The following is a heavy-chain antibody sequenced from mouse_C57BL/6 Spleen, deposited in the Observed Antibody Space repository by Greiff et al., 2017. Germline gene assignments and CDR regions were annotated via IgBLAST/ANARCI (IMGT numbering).Heavy chain of an antibody. Sequence: QVQLKESGAELVRPGASVKLSCKASGYTFTDYYINWVKQRPGQGLEWIARIYPGSGTTYYHEKFKGKATLTADKSSSTAYMQLRSLASEDYDVDIGARSGGNYLYDMDDWGKGTSVTVSS. D-gene: IGHD2-1*01. J-gene: IGHJ4*01. CDR1: GYTFTDYY. CDR2: IYPGSGTT. V-gene: IGHV1-76*01. CDR3: ARSGGNYLYDMDD.